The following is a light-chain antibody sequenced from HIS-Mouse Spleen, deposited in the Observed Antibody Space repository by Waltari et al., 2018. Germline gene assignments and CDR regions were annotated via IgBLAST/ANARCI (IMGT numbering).Light chain of an antibody. CDR2: DFS. Sequence: QSALTQPRPGSGPPGRPVPIPCLGPSSVVGGDNDVSGYQQHPGKAPKLMIYDFSKRPSGVPDRFSGSKSGNTASLTISGLQAEDEADYYCCSYAGSYTLVFGGGTKLTVL. V-gene: IGLV2-11*01. CDR1: SSVVGGDND. CDR3: CSYAGSYTLV. J-gene: IGLJ2*01.